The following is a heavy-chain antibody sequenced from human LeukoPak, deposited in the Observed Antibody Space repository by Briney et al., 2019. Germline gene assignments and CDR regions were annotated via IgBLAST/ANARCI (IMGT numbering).Heavy chain of an antibody. V-gene: IGHV3-48*03. CDR2: ISSSGSTI. CDR1: GSTFSSYE. D-gene: IGHD3-10*01. J-gene: IGHJ3*02. Sequence: GGSLRLSCAASGSTFSSYEMNWVRQAPGKGLEWVSYISSSGSTIYYADSVKGRFTISRDNAKNSLYLQMNSLRAEDTAVYYCAKSNGYGLVGIWGQGTMVTVSS. CDR3: AKSNGYGLVGI.